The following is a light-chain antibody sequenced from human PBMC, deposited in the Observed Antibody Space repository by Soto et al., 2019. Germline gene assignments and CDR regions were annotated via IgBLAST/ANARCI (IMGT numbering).Light chain of an antibody. CDR3: QTYDNSLSGSV. J-gene: IGLJ2*01. Sequence: QAVVTQPRSVSGAPGQRVTISCAGSSSNIGANFDVNWYQHLPGTSPKLLIYADTNRPSGVPDRFSASKSGASASLAITGLQAEDEAAYYCQTYDNSLSGSVFGGGTKLTVL. CDR1: SSNIGANFD. V-gene: IGLV1-40*01. CDR2: ADT.